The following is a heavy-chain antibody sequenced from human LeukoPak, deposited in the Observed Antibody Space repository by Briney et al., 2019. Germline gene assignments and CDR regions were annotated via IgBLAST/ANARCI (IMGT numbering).Heavy chain of an antibody. Sequence: PSQTLSLTCTVSGGSISSGGYYWSWIRQHPGKGLEWIGYIYYSGSTYYNPSLKSRVTISVDTSKNQFSLKLSSVTAADTAVYYCARDKYCSGGSCYSGKDYYYGMDVWGQGTTVTVSS. CDR1: GGSISSGGYY. J-gene: IGHJ6*02. CDR3: ARDKYCSGGSCYSGKDYYYGMDV. CDR2: IYYSGST. D-gene: IGHD2-15*01. V-gene: IGHV4-31*03.